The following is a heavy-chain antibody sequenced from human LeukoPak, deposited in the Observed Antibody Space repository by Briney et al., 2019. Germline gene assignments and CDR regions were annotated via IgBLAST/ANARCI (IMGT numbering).Heavy chain of an antibody. D-gene: IGHD2/OR15-2a*01. V-gene: IGHV4-59*08. CDR3: ASYFRKEKYFDY. Sequence: SETLSLTCTVSGGSISSYYWSWIRQPPGKGLEWIGYIYYSGSTNYNPSLKSRVTISVDTSKNQFSLKLSSVTAADTAVYYCASYFRKEKYFDYWGQGTLVTVSS. CDR2: IYYSGST. CDR1: GGSISSYY. J-gene: IGHJ4*02.